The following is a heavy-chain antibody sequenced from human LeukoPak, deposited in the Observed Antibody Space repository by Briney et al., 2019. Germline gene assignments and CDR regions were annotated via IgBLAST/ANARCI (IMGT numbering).Heavy chain of an antibody. V-gene: IGHV4-39*01. J-gene: IGHJ4*02. D-gene: IGHD3-10*01. Sequence: SETLSLTCTVSGGSIGSGSYDWGWIRQPPGKGLEWIGSVYYSGSTYYNPSLKSRVTISVDTSKNQFSLKLSSVTAADTAVYYCARPVRGVFDYWGQGTLVTVSS. CDR3: ARPVRGVFDY. CDR1: GGSIGSGSYD. CDR2: VYYSGST.